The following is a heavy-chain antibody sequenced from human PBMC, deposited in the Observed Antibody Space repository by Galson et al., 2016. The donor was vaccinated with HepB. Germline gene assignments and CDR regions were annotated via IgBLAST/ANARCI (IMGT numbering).Heavy chain of an antibody. J-gene: IGHJ6*02. V-gene: IGHV3-33*01. CDR1: GFMFRTFG. Sequence: SLRLSCAASGFMFRTFGMHWVRQAPGKGLQWVAAVWPGGNNQYYEDSVKGRFTISRDNSKNTLYLQMNSLRAEDTAVYYCARVGSRNIYKRYYYYGMDVWGHGTTVTVSS. D-gene: IGHD1-14*01. CDR3: ARVGSRNIYKRYYYYGMDV. CDR2: VWPGGNNQ.